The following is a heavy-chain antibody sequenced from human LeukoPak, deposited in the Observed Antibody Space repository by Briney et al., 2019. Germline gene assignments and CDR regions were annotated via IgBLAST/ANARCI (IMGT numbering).Heavy chain of an antibody. D-gene: IGHD3-10*01. CDR2: ISGSGGST. Sequence: GGSLRLSCAASGFTFSSYAMSWVRQAPGKGLEWVSAISGSGGSTYYADSVKGRFTISRDNSKNTLYLQMNSLRAEDTAVYYCARDMRVRGAPRYYYGMDVWGQGTTVTVSS. V-gene: IGHV3-23*01. J-gene: IGHJ6*02. CDR3: ARDMRVRGAPRYYYGMDV. CDR1: GFTFSSYA.